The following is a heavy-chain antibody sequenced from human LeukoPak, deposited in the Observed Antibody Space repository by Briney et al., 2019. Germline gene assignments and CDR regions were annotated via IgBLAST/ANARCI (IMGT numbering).Heavy chain of an antibody. D-gene: IGHD3-3*01. CDR2: INSDGSST. CDR3: ARLRRVGGRFLEWLPLSGIDY. CDR1: GFTFSSYW. Sequence: GGSLRLSCAASGFTFSSYWMHWVRQAPGKGLVWVSRINSDGSSTSYADSVKGRFTISRDNAKNTLYLQMNSLRAEDTAVYYCARLRRVGGRFLEWLPLSGIDYWGQGTLVTVSS. V-gene: IGHV3-74*01. J-gene: IGHJ4*02.